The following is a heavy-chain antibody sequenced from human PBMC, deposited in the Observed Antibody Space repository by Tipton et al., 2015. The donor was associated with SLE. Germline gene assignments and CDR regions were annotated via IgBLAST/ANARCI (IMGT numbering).Heavy chain of an antibody. CDR3: ARDYYGSGFDAFDI. D-gene: IGHD3-10*01. Sequence: LRLSCTVSGGSLKNYYWSWIRQPPGKGLEWIGYIYSDGDTNFNPSLKSRIAMSVDTSKNQFSLNLSSVTAADTALYYCARDYYGSGFDAFDIWGQGTMVTVSS. V-gene: IGHV4-59*01. CDR1: GGSLKNYY. J-gene: IGHJ3*02. CDR2: IYSDGDT.